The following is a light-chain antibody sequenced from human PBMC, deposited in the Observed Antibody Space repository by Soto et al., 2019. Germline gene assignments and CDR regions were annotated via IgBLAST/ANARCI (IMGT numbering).Light chain of an antibody. J-gene: IGLJ1*01. CDR2: EVS. V-gene: IGLV2-14*01. Sequence: QSALTQPASVSGSPGQSITISCTGTSSDVGGYIYVSWYQQHPGKAPRVMIYEVSSRPSGVSNRFSGSKSGNTASLTISGLQAEDEADYYCSSYTSSSTFVFGTGAKLTVL. CDR3: SSYTSSSTFV. CDR1: SSDVGGYIY.